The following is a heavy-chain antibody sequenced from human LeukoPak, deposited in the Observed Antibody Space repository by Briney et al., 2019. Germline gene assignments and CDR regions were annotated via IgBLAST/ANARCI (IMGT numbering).Heavy chain of an antibody. D-gene: IGHD4-11*01. CDR2: IYYSGST. CDR3: ARPQRYSNYALDY. CDR1: GGSISSYY. Sequence: PSDTLSLTCPVSGGSISSYYWGWIRQPPGKGLEWIGSIYYSGSTYYKPSLKSRVTMSVDTSKNQFSLKLSSVTAADTAVYYCARPQRYSNYALDYWGQGTLVTVSS. J-gene: IGHJ4*02. V-gene: IGHV4-39*01.